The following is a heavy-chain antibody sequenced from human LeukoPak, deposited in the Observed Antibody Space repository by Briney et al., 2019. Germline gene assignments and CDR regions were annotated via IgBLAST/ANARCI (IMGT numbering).Heavy chain of an antibody. Sequence: GASVKVSCKASGYTFTSYDIIWVRQATGQGLEWMGWMNPNRGNTGYAQMFQGRVTITRNTSISTAYMELSSLRSEDTAVYYCARASRTTAAGYYYYYYMDVWGKGTTVTVSS. D-gene: IGHD6-13*01. J-gene: IGHJ6*03. CDR3: ARASRTTAAGYYYYYYMDV. CDR1: GYTFTSYD. CDR2: MNPNRGNT. V-gene: IGHV1-8*03.